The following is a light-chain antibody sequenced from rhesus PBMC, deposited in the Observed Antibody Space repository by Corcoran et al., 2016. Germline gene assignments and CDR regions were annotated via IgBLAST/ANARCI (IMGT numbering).Light chain of an antibody. Sequence: DIQMTQSPSSLSASVGDTVTITCRASQGISSYLNWFQHKPGKAPKLLIYDASLLESGVPSRFSGSGSGTDFTLTISSLQPEDFAAYYCLQHNSYPLTFGGGTKVEIK. CDR2: DAS. J-gene: IGKJ4*01. CDR1: QGISSY. CDR3: LQHNSYPLT. V-gene: IGKV1-28*03.